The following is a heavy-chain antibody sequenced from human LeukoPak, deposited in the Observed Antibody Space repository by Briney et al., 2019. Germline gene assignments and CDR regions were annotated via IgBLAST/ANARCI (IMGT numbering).Heavy chain of an antibody. J-gene: IGHJ4*02. CDR2: INPNSGGT. CDR1: GYTFTGYY. Sequence: ASAKVSCKASGYTFTGYYMHWVRQAPGQGLGWMGWINPNSGGTNYAQKFQGRVTMTRDTSISTAYMELSRLRSDDTAVYYCAAGFLPAPTFDYWGQATLVTVSS. V-gene: IGHV1-2*02. D-gene: IGHD6-25*01. CDR3: AAGFLPAPTFDY.